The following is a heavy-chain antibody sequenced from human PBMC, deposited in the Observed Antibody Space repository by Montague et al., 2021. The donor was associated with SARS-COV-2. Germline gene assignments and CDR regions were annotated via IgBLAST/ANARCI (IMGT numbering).Heavy chain of an antibody. CDR2: ISSSSSYI. CDR3: ARNLGSGWAFFDY. CDR1: GFTFSSYS. D-gene: IGHD6-19*01. J-gene: IGHJ4*02. V-gene: IGHV3-21*01. Sequence: SLRLSCAASGFTFSSYSMNWVRQAPGKGLEWVSSISSSSSYIYYADPVQGRFTISRDNAKNSLYLQMNSLRAEDTAVYYCARNLGSGWAFFDYWGQGTLVTVSS.